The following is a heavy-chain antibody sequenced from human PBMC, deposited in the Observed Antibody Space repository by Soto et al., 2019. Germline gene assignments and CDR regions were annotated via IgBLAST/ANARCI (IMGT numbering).Heavy chain of an antibody. CDR1: GGSISSGGYS. J-gene: IGHJ5*02. CDR2: IYHSGST. CDR3: ARVPGP. Sequence: SETLSLTCAVSGGSISSGGYSWSWIRQPPGKGLEWIGYIYHSGSTYYNPSLKSRVTISVDRSKNRFSLNLNSVTAADTAVYYCARVPGPWGQGTLVTVSS. V-gene: IGHV4-30-2*01.